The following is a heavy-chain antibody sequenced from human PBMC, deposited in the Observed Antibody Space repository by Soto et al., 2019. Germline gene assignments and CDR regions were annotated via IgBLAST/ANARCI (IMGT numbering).Heavy chain of an antibody. V-gene: IGHV4-31*03. CDR1: GGSISSGGYY. J-gene: IGHJ1*01. CDR3: ARGYSYGQY. Sequence: QVQLQESGPGLVKPSQTLSLTCTVSGGSISSGGYYWSWIRQHPGKGLEWIGHIYNSGSTYYNPSRRSRVTISVDKYKNQFSLKLSSVTAADTAVYYCARGYSYGQYWGQGTLVTVSS. D-gene: IGHD5-18*01. CDR2: IYNSGST.